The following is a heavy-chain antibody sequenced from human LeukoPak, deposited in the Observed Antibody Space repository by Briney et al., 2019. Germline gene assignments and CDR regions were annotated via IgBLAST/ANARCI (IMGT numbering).Heavy chain of an antibody. J-gene: IGHJ4*02. CDR3: ARDEDYGISVNVDY. D-gene: IGHD4-17*01. V-gene: IGHV3-7*01. CDR2: IKQDGSEK. CDR1: GFTFSSYW. Sequence: GGSLRLSCAASGFTFSSYWISWVRRAPGKGLEWVANIKQDGSEKYYVDSVKGRFTISRDNAKNSLYLQMNSLRAEDTAVYYCARDEDYGISVNVDYWGQGTLVTVSS.